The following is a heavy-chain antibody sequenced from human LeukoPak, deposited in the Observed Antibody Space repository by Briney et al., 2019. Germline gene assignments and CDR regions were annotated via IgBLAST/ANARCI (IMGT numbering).Heavy chain of an antibody. CDR1: GGTFSSYA. V-gene: IGHV1-18*01. J-gene: IGHJ4*02. CDR2: SIGYSGKA. CDR3: ARGKTIDY. D-gene: IGHD1-1*01. Sequence: ASVKVSCKASGGTFSSYAISWVRQAPGQGLEWIGWSIGYSGKANYAQKLQDRITMTTDLSTSTVYMELKSLTSDDTAIYYCARGKTIDYWGQGTLVTVSS.